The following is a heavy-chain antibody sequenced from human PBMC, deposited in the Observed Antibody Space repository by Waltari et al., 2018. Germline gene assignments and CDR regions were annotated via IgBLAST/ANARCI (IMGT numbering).Heavy chain of an antibody. V-gene: IGHV3-9*03. J-gene: IGHJ6*02. CDR2: ISWKSGSI. CDR1: GFTFDDYA. CDR3: AKSSGRGTYYYYYGMDV. Sequence: EVQLVESGGGLVQPGRSLRLSCAASGFTFDDYAMHWVRRAPGKGLEWVSGISWKSGSIGYADSVKGRFTISRDNAKNALYLQMNSLRAEDMALYYCAKSSGRGTYYYYYGMDVWGQGTTVTVSS. D-gene: IGHD1-26*01.